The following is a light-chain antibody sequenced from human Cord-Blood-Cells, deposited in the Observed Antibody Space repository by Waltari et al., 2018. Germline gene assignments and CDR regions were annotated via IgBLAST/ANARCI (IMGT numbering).Light chain of an antibody. CDR3: SSYAGSNKV. CDR2: EVS. Sequence: QSALTQPPSASGSPGPSVTIFCTGTSSDVGGYKYVSWSQQHPGKAPKLMIYEVSQRPSGVPDRFAGSKSGTTASLTVSGLQAEDEADYYCSSYAGSNKVFGGGTKLTVL. V-gene: IGLV2-8*01. CDR1: SSDVGGYKY. J-gene: IGLJ3*02.